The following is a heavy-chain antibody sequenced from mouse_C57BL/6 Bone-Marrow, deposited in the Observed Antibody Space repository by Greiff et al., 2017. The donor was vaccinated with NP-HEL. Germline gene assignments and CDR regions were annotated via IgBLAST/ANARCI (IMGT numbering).Heavy chain of an antibody. Sequence: VKLQESGAEFVKPGASVKLSCKASGYTFTSYWMHWVKQRPGRGLEWIGRIDPNSGGNKYNEKFKSKAKLTVDKPSSTAYMQLSSLTSEDSAVYYCAREGIYYDYGYMDYWGQGTSVTVSS. CDR1: GYTFTSYW. CDR3: AREGIYYDYGYMDY. V-gene: IGHV1-72*01. J-gene: IGHJ4*01. D-gene: IGHD2-4*01. CDR2: IDPNSGGN.